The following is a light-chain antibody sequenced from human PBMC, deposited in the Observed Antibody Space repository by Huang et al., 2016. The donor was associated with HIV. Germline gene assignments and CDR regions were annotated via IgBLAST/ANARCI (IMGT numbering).Light chain of an antibody. Sequence: EIILTQSPATLSLSPGERATLSCRASQSVGCYLAWYRQKPGQAPRLLISDASNRATGITARFSGGGSGTDFTLTIRGLEPDDFAVYFCQQRSNRTPTTFGQGTKVE. V-gene: IGKV3-11*01. CDR3: QQRSNRTPTT. CDR1: QSVGCY. CDR2: DAS. J-gene: IGKJ1*01.